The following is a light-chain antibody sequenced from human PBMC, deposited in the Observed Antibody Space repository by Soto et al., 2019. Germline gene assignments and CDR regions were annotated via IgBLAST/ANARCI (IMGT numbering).Light chain of an antibody. V-gene: IGLV2-18*02. CDR1: SSDVGSYNR. CDR2: VVS. J-gene: IGLJ1*01. CDR3: SSFTSSSTYV. Sequence: QSVLTQPPSVSGSPGQSVAISCTGTSSDVGSYNRVAWYQQSPGTAPKLMIYVVSNRPSGVPDRFSGSKSGNTASLTISGLQAEDEADYYCSSFTSSSTYVFGTGTQLTVL.